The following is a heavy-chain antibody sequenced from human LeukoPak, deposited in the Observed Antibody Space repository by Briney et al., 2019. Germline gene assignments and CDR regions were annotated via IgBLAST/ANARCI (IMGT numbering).Heavy chain of an antibody. D-gene: IGHD3-22*01. Sequence: GASVKVSCKASGYTFTGYYMHWVRQAPGQGLEWMGWINPNSGGTNYAQKFQGRVTMTRNTSTGTAYMELSSLRSEDTAVYYCARTHYDDTSGASNWFDPWGQGTLVTVSS. CDR3: ARTHYDDTSGASNWFDP. CDR2: INPNSGGT. V-gene: IGHV1-2*02. J-gene: IGHJ5*02. CDR1: GYTFTGYY.